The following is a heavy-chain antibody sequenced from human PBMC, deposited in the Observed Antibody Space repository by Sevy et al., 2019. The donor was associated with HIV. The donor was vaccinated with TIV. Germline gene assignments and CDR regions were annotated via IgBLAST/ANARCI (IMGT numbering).Heavy chain of an antibody. CDR3: AREMRDTASFDY. CDR2: IYYTGST. Sequence: SETLSLTCTVSGDSISNKYWSWIRQPPGKGLEWIGYIYYTGSTNYNPSLKSRVTILVDTSKNQFSLKLSSVTAADTAVYYCAREMRDTASFDYWGQGTLVTVSS. J-gene: IGHJ4*02. D-gene: IGHD5-18*01. V-gene: IGHV4-59*01. CDR1: GDSISNKY.